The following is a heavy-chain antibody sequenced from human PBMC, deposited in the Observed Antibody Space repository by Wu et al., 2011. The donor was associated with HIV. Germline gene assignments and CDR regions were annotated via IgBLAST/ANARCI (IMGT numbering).Heavy chain of an antibody. CDR1: GYTFTSYG. CDR2: ISAYNGNT. CDR3: ARDLGIVVVVAAKGNWFDP. Sequence: QVQLVQSGAEVKKPGASVKVSCKASGYTFTSYGISWVRQAPGQGLEWMGWISAYNGNTNYAQKLQGRVTMTTDTSTSTAYMELRSLRSDDTAVYYCARDLGIVVVVAAKGNWFDPWGQGTLVTVSS. V-gene: IGHV1-18*01. J-gene: IGHJ5*02. D-gene: IGHD2-15*01.